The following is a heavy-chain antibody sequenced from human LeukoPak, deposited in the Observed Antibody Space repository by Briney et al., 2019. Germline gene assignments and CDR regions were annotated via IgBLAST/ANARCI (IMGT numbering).Heavy chain of an antibody. CDR2: ISGSGGST. CDR3: AKDGTLYDILTLGDY. V-gene: IGHV3-23*01. J-gene: IGHJ4*02. D-gene: IGHD3-9*01. Sequence: GGSLRLSCAASGFTFSSYAMSWVRQAPGKGLEWVSAISGSGGSTYYADSVKGRFTISRDNSKNTLYLQMNSLRAEDTAVYYCAKDGTLYDILTLGDYWGQGTLVTVSS. CDR1: GFTFSSYA.